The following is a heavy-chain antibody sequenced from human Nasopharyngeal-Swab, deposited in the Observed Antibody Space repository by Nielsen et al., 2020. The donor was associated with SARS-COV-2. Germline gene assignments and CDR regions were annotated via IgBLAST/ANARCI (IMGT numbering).Heavy chain of an antibody. Sequence: GALILSCAASGFTFSSYGMHWVRQAPGKGLEWVAVIWYDGSNKYYADSVKGRFTISRDNSKNTLYLQMNSLRTEDTAVYYCARGYSGYDQWGIDYWGQGTLVTVSS. V-gene: IGHV3-33*01. CDR2: IWYDGSNK. J-gene: IGHJ4*02. CDR1: GFTFSSYG. D-gene: IGHD5-12*01. CDR3: ARGYSGYDQWGIDY.